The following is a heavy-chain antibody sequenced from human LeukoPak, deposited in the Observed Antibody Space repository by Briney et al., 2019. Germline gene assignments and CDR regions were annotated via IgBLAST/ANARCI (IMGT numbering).Heavy chain of an antibody. CDR2: ISAYNGNT. D-gene: IGHD2-2*02. CDR1: GYTFTRYG. J-gene: IGHJ4*02. V-gene: IGHV1-18*01. Sequence: ASVKVSCKASGYTFTRYGISWVRQAPGQGLEWMGWISAYNGNTNYAQKLQGRVTMTTDTSTSTAYMELRSLRSDDTAVYYCARGHGGVVTAAICLLDYWGQGTLVSVSS. CDR3: ARGHGGVVTAAICLLDY.